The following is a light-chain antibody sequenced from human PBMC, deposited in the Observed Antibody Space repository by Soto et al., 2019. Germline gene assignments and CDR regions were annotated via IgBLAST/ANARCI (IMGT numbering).Light chain of an antibody. CDR1: SSDVGGYNY. CDR3: TSHTSSSTRV. Sequence: QSALTQPPSASGSPGQSVTISCTGTSSDVGGYNYVSWYQQHPGKVPKLMIYEVSKRPSGVSNRFSASKSGNTASLTISGLQAEDEADYYCTSHTSSSTRVFGGGTKLTVL. CDR2: EVS. V-gene: IGLV2-14*01. J-gene: IGLJ2*01.